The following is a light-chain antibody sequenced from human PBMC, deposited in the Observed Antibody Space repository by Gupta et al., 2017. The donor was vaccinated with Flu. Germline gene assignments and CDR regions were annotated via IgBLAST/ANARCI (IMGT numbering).Light chain of an antibody. CDR2: LGS. J-gene: IGKJ2*03. CDR3: MQALQTVYS. V-gene: IGKV2-28*01. CDR1: QSLLHSNGYSY. Sequence: DIVMTQSPLSLPVTPGEPASISCRSSQSLLHSNGYSYLDWYLQKPGQSPQLLIYLGSNRASGVPDRFSGSGSGTDFTLKISRVEAEDVGVYYCMQALQTVYSFGQGTKLEIK.